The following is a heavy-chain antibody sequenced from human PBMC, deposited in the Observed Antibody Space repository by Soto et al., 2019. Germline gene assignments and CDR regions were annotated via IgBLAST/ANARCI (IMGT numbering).Heavy chain of an antibody. CDR1: GGSISSSGYY. J-gene: IGHJ4*02. Sequence: QVQLQESGPGLVKPSETLSLTCTVAGGSISSSGYYWGWIRQPPGQGLEWIGNIYYRGNTHNSPSLKSRVTISVDTSRNQFSLQLRSVTAAETAVYYCVRGGSYPDFYFDFWGQGTLVIVSS. V-gene: IGHV4-39*01. CDR2: IYYRGNT. D-gene: IGHD1-26*01. CDR3: VRGGSYPDFYFDF.